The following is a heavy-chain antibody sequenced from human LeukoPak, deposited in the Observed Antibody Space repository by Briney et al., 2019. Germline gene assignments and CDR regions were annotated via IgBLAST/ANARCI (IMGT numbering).Heavy chain of an antibody. J-gene: IGHJ5*02. CDR1: GGSFSGYY. CDR2: IDHSGST. CDR3: ARGQFTKIAGTTRSNWFYP. Sequence: PSETLPLTCAVYGGSFSGYYWSWIRQPPGKGLEWIGEIDHSGSTNYNPSLKSRVTISVDTSKNQFSLKLSSVTAADTAVYYCARGQFTKIAGTTRSNWFYPWGQGTLVTVSS. V-gene: IGHV4-34*01. D-gene: IGHD1-7*01.